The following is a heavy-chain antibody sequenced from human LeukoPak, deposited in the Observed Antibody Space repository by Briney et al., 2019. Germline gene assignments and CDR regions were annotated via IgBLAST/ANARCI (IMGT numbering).Heavy chain of an antibody. CDR3: ASISEKDAFDI. D-gene: IGHD2-21*01. CDR2: IYYSGST. V-gene: IGHV4-30-4*01. Sequence: SETLSLTCTVSGGSISSGDYYWSWIRQPPGKGPEWIGYIYYSGSTYYNPSLKSRVTISVDTSKNQFSLKLSSVTAADTAVYYCASISEKDAFDIWGQGTMVTVSS. CDR1: GGSISSGDYY. J-gene: IGHJ3*02.